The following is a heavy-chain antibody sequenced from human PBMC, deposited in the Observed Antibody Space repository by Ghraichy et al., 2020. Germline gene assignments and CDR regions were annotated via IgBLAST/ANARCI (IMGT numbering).Heavy chain of an antibody. D-gene: IGHD3-10*01. CDR1: GFTFSSYA. CDR2: ISGSGGST. CDR3: AKDAGRYYYGSGSYYNPDAFDI. Sequence: GGSLRLSCAASGFTFSSYAMSWVRQAPGKGLEWVSAISGSGGSTYYADSVKGRFTISRDNSKNTLYLQMNSLRAEDTAVYYCAKDAGRYYYGSGSYYNPDAFDIWGQGTMVTVSS. V-gene: IGHV3-23*01. J-gene: IGHJ3*02.